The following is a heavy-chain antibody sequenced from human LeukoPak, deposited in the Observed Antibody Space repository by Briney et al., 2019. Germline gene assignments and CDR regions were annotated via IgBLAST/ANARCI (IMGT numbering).Heavy chain of an antibody. CDR3: ASFGGRDGYETDGFDY. V-gene: IGHV1-69*05. D-gene: IGHD5-24*01. CDR2: IIPIFGTA. J-gene: IGHJ4*02. Sequence: ASVKVSCKASGGTFSSYAISWVRRAPGQGLEWMGGIIPIFGTANYAQKFQGRVTITTDKSTSTAYMELSSLRSEDTAVYYCASFGGRDGYETDGFDYWGQGTLVTVSS. CDR1: GGTFSSYA.